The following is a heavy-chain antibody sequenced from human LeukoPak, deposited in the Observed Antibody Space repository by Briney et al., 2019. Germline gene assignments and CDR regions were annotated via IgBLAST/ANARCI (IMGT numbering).Heavy chain of an antibody. Sequence: GGSLRLSCAASGFTVSSNYMSWVRQAPEKGLEWVSVIYSGGSTYYADSVKGRFTISRDNSKNTLYLQMNSLRAEDTAVYYCARDKRYCSGGSCGIFDYWGQGTLVTVSS. J-gene: IGHJ4*02. CDR3: ARDKRYCSGGSCGIFDY. CDR1: GFTVSSNY. V-gene: IGHV3-53*01. CDR2: IYSGGST. D-gene: IGHD2-15*01.